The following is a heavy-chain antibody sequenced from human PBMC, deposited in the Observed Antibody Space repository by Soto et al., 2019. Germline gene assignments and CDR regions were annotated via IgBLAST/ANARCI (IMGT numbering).Heavy chain of an antibody. CDR2: IYSAGSA. V-gene: IGHV3-66*01. D-gene: IGHD6-13*01. J-gene: IGHJ4*02. Sequence: EVQLVESGGGLVQPGGSLRLSCAASGFTVSSYYMSWVRQAPGKGLEWVSVIYSAGSADFADSVKGRFTISRDNSKHTLYLQMSSLRAEETAVYYCARVPSSSYHYFDYWGQGTLVTVSS. CDR3: ARVPSSSYHYFDY. CDR1: GFTVSSYY.